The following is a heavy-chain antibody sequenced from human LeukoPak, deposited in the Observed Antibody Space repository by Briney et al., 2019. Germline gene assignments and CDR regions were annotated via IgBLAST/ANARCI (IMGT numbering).Heavy chain of an antibody. CDR2: IKQDGSEK. Sequence: GGSLRLSCAASGFTLSNYGMHWVCQAPGKGLEWVANIKQDGSEKYYVDSVKGRFTISRDNAKNSLYLQMNSLRAEDTAVYYCARADDYGDYADYWGQGTLVTVSS. J-gene: IGHJ4*02. D-gene: IGHD4-17*01. V-gene: IGHV3-7*01. CDR1: GFTLSNYG. CDR3: ARADDYGDYADY.